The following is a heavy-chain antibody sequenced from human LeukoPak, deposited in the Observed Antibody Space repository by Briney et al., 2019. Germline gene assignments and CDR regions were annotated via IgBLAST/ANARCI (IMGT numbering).Heavy chain of an antibody. J-gene: IGHJ4*02. D-gene: IGHD3-22*01. Sequence: GGSLRLSCAASGFTFSTYSMNWVRQAPGKGLEWVSGISWNSGSIGYADSVKGRFTISRDNAKNSLYLQMNSLRAEDTALYYCAKESPHYYDSSGYYDYWGQGTLVTVSS. CDR1: GFTFSTYS. CDR2: ISWNSGSI. CDR3: AKESPHYYDSSGYYDY. V-gene: IGHV3-9*01.